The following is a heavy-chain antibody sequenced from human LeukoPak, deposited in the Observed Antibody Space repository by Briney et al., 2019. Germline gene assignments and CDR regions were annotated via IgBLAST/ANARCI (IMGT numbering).Heavy chain of an antibody. CDR1: GYTFTSYG. V-gene: IGHV1-18*01. CDR3: ARDMEIRYFDPTYYFDC. D-gene: IGHD3-9*01. J-gene: IGHJ4*02. CDR2: ISAYNGNT. Sequence: GASVKVSCKASGYTFTSYGISWVRQAPGQGLEWMGWISAYNGNTNYAQKLQGRVTMTTDTSTSTAYMELRSLRSDDTAVYYCARDMEIRYFDPTYYFDCWGQGTLVTVSS.